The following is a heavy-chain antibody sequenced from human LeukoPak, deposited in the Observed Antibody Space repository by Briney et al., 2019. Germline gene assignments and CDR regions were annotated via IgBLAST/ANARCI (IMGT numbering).Heavy chain of an antibody. CDR2: ISSSSSYI. CDR1: GFTFSSYS. V-gene: IGHV3-21*01. J-gene: IGHJ5*02. CDR3: ARFGRMRGWLDP. Sequence: KPGGSLRLSCAASGFTFSSYSMNWVRQAPGKGLEWVSSISSSSSYIYYADSVKGRFTISRDNAKNSLYLQMNSLRAEDTAVYYCARFGRMRGWLDPWGQGTLVTVSS. D-gene: IGHD2-8*01.